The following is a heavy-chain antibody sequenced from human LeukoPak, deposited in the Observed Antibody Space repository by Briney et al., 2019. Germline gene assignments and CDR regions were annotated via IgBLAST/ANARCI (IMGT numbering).Heavy chain of an antibody. CDR1: GFTVSSNY. CDR3: ARAFYGSGSVFDY. D-gene: IGHD3-10*01. J-gene: IGHJ4*02. Sequence: GGSLRLSCAASGFTVSSNYMSWVRQAPGKGLEWVSVIYSGGSTYYADSVKGRFTISRDNSKNTLYLQMNSLRAEDTAVYYCARAFYGSGSVFDYRGQGTLVTVSS. CDR2: IYSGGST. V-gene: IGHV3-53*01.